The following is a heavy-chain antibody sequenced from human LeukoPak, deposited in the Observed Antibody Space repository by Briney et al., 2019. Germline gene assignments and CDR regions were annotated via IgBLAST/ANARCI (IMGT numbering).Heavy chain of an antibody. V-gene: IGHV4-34*12. J-gene: IGHJ4*02. CDR1: GGSLSGYY. CDR3: ASLRGYSGYDWRGPFFDY. Sequence: PSETLSLTCALYGGSLSGYYWSWIRQPPGKGLGWIGEIIHSGSTNYNPCLKSRVTISVDTSKNQFSLKLSSVTAADTAVYYCASLRGYSGYDWRGPFFDYWGQGTLVTVSS. D-gene: IGHD5-12*01. CDR2: IIHSGST.